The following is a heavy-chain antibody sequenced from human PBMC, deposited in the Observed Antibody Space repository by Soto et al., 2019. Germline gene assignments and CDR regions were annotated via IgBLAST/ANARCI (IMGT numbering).Heavy chain of an antibody. Sequence: PGGSLRLSCAASGFTFSNYAMTWVRQAPGKELKWVSSITGSGGSTYYADSVKGRFTISRDNSKNTLYLQMNSLRVDDTAIYYCAKALRSESAYWGQGTLVTVSS. J-gene: IGHJ4*02. V-gene: IGHV3-23*01. D-gene: IGHD4-17*01. CDR1: GFTFSNYA. CDR3: AKALRSESAY. CDR2: ITGSGGST.